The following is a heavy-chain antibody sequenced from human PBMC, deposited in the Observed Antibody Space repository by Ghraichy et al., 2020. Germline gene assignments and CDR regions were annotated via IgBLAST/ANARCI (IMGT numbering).Heavy chain of an antibody. Sequence: SGPTLVKPTQTLTLTCTFSGFSLSTSGVGVGWIRQPPGKALEWLALIYWNDDKRYSPSLKSRLTITKDTSKNQVVLTMTNMDPVDTATYYCAHRLRVSIAENTGYFDYWGQGTLVTVSS. V-gene: IGHV2-5*01. CDR3: AHRLRVSIAENTGYFDY. CDR1: GFSLSTSGVG. J-gene: IGHJ4*02. CDR2: IYWNDDK. D-gene: IGHD6-6*01.